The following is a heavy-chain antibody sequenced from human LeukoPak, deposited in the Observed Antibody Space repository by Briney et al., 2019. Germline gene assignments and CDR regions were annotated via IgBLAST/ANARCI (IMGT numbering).Heavy chain of an antibody. Sequence: GGSLRLSCAASGFTFSSYSMNWVRQAPGKGLEWVSYISGSGSTIYHADSVKGRFTISRDNAKNSLYLQMNSLRAEDTAVYYCANSRQRLVDDALDVWGQGTMVTVSS. D-gene: IGHD6-13*01. CDR1: GFTFSSYS. V-gene: IGHV3-48*04. CDR2: ISGSGSTI. CDR3: ANSRQRLVDDALDV. J-gene: IGHJ3*01.